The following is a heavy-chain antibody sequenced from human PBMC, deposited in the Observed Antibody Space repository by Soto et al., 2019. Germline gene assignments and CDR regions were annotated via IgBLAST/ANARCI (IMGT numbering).Heavy chain of an antibody. J-gene: IGHJ4*02. CDR3: ARGYCSSTSCQYYFDF. V-gene: IGHV1-3*01. D-gene: IGHD2-2*01. CDR1: GYTFTGYA. Sequence: ASVKVSCKASGYTFTGYAIHWVRQAPGQRHEWMGWINGGNGDTKYSQKFQGRVAITRDTSASTAYMELTSLGSEDTAVYHCARGYCSSTSCQYYFDFWGQGTLVTVSS. CDR2: INGGNGDT.